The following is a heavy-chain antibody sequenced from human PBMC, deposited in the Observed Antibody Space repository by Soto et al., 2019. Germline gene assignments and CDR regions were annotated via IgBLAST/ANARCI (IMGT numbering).Heavy chain of an antibody. J-gene: IGHJ4*02. V-gene: IGHV1-69*12. D-gene: IGHD4-4*01. CDR1: GGSFSNYA. Sequence: QVQLVQSGAEVKKPGSSVKVSCKASGGSFSNYAISWVRQAPGQGLEWMGGILPIFETPNYAQKFQGRLTITADESTSTAYMELSNLESEDTAVYFCARLPHPAGNSALDHWGQGTLVTVSS. CDR3: ARLPHPAGNSALDH. CDR2: ILPIFETP.